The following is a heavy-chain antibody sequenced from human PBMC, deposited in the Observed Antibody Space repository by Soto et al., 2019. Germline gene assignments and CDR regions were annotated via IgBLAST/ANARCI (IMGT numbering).Heavy chain of an antibody. V-gene: IGHV3-30-3*01. CDR3: ARGPGRVTTFDGLDV. D-gene: IGHD4-17*01. CDR2: ISFDGSTR. J-gene: IGHJ6*02. Sequence: QVQLVESGGGVVHPGRSLRLSCAASGFTFSHYPMHWVRQAPGKGLEWVAVISFDGSTRYYADSVKGRFTISRDNSKNPLYRQMNSLRAEDTAMYYCARGPGRVTTFDGLDVWGQGTTVTVSS. CDR1: GFTFSHYP.